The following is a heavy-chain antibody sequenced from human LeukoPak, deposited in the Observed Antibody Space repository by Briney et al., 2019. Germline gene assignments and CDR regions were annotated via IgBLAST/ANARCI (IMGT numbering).Heavy chain of an antibody. D-gene: IGHD4-17*01. CDR1: GFTFSSYS. Sequence: QTGGSLRLSCAASGFTFSSYSMNWVRQAPGKGLEWVSYISSSSSTIYYADSVKGRFTISRDNAKNSLYPQMNSLRAEDTAVYYCARTTYGDYDSRDDYWGQGTLVTVSS. J-gene: IGHJ4*02. V-gene: IGHV3-48*01. CDR3: ARTTYGDYDSRDDY. CDR2: ISSSSSTI.